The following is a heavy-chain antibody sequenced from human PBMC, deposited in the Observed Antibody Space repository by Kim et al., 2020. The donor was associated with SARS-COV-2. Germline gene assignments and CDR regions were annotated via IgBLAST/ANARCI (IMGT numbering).Heavy chain of an antibody. J-gene: IGHJ4*02. Sequence: GGSLRLSCAASGFPFNTYGMHWVRQAPGKGLEWVAVIWFDGSIKYYAESVRGRFTISRDNARNTLYLQMGSLRAEDTAVYYCARASGSFDYWGQGTLVTVSS. CDR2: IWFDGSIK. CDR3: ARASGSFDY. D-gene: IGHD1-26*01. CDR1: GFPFNTYG. V-gene: IGHV3-33*01.